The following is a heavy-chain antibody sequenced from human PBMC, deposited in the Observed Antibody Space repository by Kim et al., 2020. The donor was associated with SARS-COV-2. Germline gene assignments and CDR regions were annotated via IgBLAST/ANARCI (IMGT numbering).Heavy chain of an antibody. J-gene: IGHJ4*02. V-gene: IGHV3-23*01. Sequence: PSAVKGRFTISRNNYKNTLYLQMNSLTAEDTAVYYCARAPGIIPHQYFDFWGQGILVTVSS. CDR3: ARAPGIIPHQYFDF. D-gene: IGHD2-21*01.